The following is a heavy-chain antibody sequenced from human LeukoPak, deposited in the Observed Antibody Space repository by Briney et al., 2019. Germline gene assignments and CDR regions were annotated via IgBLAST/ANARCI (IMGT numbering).Heavy chain of an antibody. D-gene: IGHD3-22*01. CDR2: INSDGSST. CDR1: GFTFSSYW. Sequence: GGSLRLSCAASGFTFSSYWMHWVRQAPGKGLVWVSRINSDGSSTSYADSVKGRFTISRDNAKNTPYLQINSLRAGDTAVYYCARDYYDISGYYPFDYWGQGTLVTVSS. CDR3: ARDYYDISGYYPFDY. V-gene: IGHV3-74*01. J-gene: IGHJ4*02.